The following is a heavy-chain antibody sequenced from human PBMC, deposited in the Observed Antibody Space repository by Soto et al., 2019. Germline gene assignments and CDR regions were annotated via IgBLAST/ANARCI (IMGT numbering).Heavy chain of an antibody. CDR2: ISWNSGSI. D-gene: IGHD3-10*01. V-gene: IGHV3-9*01. Sequence: EVQLVESGGGLVQPGRSLRLSCAASGFTFDDYAMHWVRQAPGQGLEWVSGISWNSGSIGYADSVKGRFTISRDNAKNSLYLQMNSLRAEDTALYYCAKDRGFGEVYYYMDVWGKGTTVTVSS. J-gene: IGHJ6*03. CDR3: AKDRGFGEVYYYMDV. CDR1: GFTFDDYA.